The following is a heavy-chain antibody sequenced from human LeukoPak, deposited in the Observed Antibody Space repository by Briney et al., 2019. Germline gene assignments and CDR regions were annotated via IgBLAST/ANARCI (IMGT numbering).Heavy chain of an antibody. CDR2: TRNKLNSYTT. CDR3: ARSGFDSTGLVFDY. D-gene: IGHD3-22*01. Sequence: GGSLRLSCAASGFTFSDHYMDWVRQAPGKGLEWVGRTRNKLNSYTTEYAASVKGRFTISRDESKNSLHLQMNSLETEDTAVYYCARSGFDSTGLVFDYWGQGTLVTVSS. CDR1: GFTFSDHY. V-gene: IGHV3-72*01. J-gene: IGHJ4*02.